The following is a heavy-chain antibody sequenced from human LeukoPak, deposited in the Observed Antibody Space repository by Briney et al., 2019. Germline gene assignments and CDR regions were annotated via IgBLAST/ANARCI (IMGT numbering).Heavy chain of an antibody. CDR2: IYSGGTT. V-gene: IGHV3-53*01. D-gene: IGHD4-17*01. CDR1: GFTFSSSS. J-gene: IGHJ6*02. Sequence: PGGSLRLSCAASGFTFSSSSMNWVRQPPGKGLEWVSIIYSGGTTYYADSVQGRFTISRDNSKNTVYLQMNSLRVEDTAVYYCARDPRTTGKSNYGMDVWGQGTTVTVSS. CDR3: ARDPRTTGKSNYGMDV.